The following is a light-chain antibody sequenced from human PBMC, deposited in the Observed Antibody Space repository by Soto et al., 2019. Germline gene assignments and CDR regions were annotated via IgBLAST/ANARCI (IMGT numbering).Light chain of an antibody. CDR2: AAS. J-gene: IGKJ1*01. V-gene: IGKV1-5*01. CDR1: QDIDIS. CDR3: QHYDTFSWT. Sequence: DIQMTQSPSPLSVSIGDRVTITCRASQDIDISLAWFQQRPGKAPKVLIYAASGLVTGVPPTFSGSGSGTEFTPTISSVQPDDFATYFCQHYDTFSWTFGQGTKVDI.